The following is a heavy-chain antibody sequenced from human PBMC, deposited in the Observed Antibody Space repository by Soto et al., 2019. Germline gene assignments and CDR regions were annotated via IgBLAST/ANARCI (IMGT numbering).Heavy chain of an antibody. V-gene: IGHV3-30-3*02. CDR2: ISYDGSNK. CDR3: AKKLLRFLEWLSTGDNWFDP. D-gene: IGHD3-3*01. CDR1: GFTFSSYA. J-gene: IGHJ5*02. Sequence: GGSLRLSCAASGFTFSSYAMHWVRQAPGKGLEWVAVISYDGSNKYYADSVKGRFTISRDNSKNTLYLQMNSLRAEDTAVYYCAKKLLRFLEWLSTGDNWFDPWGQGTLVTVSS.